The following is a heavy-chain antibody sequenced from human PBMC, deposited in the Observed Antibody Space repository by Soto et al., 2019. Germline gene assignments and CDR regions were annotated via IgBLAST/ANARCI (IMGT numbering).Heavy chain of an antibody. CDR3: ARDRDTYYYGSGSYYGPYYGMDV. V-gene: IGHV3-11*01. CDR2: ISSSGSTI. Sequence: PGGSLRLSCAASGFTFSDYYMSWIRQAPGKGLEWVSYISSSGSTIYYADSVKGRFTISRDNAKNSLYLQMNSLRAEDTAVYYCARDRDTYYYGSGSYYGPYYGMDVWGQGTTVTVSS. J-gene: IGHJ6*02. D-gene: IGHD3-10*01. CDR1: GFTFSDYY.